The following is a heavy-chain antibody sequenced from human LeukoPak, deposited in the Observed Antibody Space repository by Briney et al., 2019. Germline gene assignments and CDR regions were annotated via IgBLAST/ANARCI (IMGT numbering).Heavy chain of an antibody. V-gene: IGHV3-48*03. D-gene: IGHD6-19*01. J-gene: IGHJ4*02. CDR3: ARGGSLGY. CDR1: GFTFSSYE. CDR2: ISISGSAI. Sequence: GESLKISCAASGFTFSSYEMNWVRQAPGKGLEWVSKISISGSAIYYADSVKGRFTISRDNAKSSLYLQMNSLRVEDTAVYYCARGGSLGYWGQGTLVTVSS.